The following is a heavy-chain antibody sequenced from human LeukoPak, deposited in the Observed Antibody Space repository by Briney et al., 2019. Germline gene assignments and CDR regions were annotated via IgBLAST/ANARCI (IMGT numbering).Heavy chain of an antibody. CDR2: ISCCAGST. CDR1: GXTFSSYA. CDR3: SKEMAAVISSYFDY. D-gene: IGHD3-22*01. J-gene: IGHJ4*02. Sequence: XSXXASGXTFSSYAMSWVGQAPGKGGEGVSAISCCAGSTYYADSVQGRFTISTVNSKNTLYLQMNSLRAEDAADYYCSKEMAAVISSYFDYWGQGTLVTVSS. V-gene: IGHV3-23*01.